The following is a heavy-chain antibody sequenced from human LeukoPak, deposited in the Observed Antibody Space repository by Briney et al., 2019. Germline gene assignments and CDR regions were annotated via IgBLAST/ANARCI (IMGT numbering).Heavy chain of an antibody. CDR1: GGSISSYY. D-gene: IGHD2-15*01. V-gene: IGHV4-59*01. J-gene: IGHJ3*02. CDR2: IYYSGST. Sequence: SETLSLTCTVSGGSISSYYWSWIRQPPGKGLEWIGYIYYSGSTNYNPSLKSRVTISVDTPKNQFSLKLSSVTAADTAVYYCARAPSDSDAFDIWGQGTMVTVSS. CDR3: ARAPSDSDAFDI.